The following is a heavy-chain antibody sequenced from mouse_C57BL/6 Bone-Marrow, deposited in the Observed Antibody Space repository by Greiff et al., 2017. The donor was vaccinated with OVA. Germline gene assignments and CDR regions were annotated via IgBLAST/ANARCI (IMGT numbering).Heavy chain of an antibody. V-gene: IGHV1-76*01. CDR2: IYPGSGNT. J-gene: IGHJ1*03. Sequence: QVQLQQSGAELVRPGASVKLSCTASGYTFTDYYIHWVKQRPEQGLEWIGRIYPGSGNTDYAEKFKGKATMTADTSSNTAYMQLSSLTSEDTAVYFCTIAGYGSGYFDVWGTGTTLTVSS. CDR3: TIAGYGSGYFDV. D-gene: IGHD1-1*01. CDR1: GYTFTDYY.